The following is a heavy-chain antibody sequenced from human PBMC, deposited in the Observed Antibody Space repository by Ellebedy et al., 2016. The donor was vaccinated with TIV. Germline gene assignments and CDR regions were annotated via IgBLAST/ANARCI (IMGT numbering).Heavy chain of an antibody. V-gene: IGHV3-74*01. Sequence: GESLKISCAASRFTFSNYWMHWVRQAPGKGPVWVSRINIDGSSTSYADSVKGRFTISRDNAKNTLYLQMNSLRVEDTAMYYCAGDLDVWGQGILVTVSS. CDR3: AGDLDV. CDR2: INIDGSST. CDR1: RFTFSNYW. J-gene: IGHJ4*02. D-gene: IGHD3-3*01.